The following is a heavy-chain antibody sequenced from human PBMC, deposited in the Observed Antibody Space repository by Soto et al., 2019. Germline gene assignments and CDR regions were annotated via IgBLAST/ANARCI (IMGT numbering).Heavy chain of an antibody. CDR1: GGSFSGYY. CDR3: ARGTGRGWYYYYGMDV. J-gene: IGHJ6*02. V-gene: IGHV4-34*01. CDR2: INHSGST. Sequence: LSLTCAVYGGSFSGYYWSWIRQPPGKGLEWIGEINHSGSTNYNPSLKSRVTISVDTSKNQFSLKLSSVTAADTAVYYCARGTGRGWYYYYGMDVWGQGTTVTVSS. D-gene: IGHD2-8*02.